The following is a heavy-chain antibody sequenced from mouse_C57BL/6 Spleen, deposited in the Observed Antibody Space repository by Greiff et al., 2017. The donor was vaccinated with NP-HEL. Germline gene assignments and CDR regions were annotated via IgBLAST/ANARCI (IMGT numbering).Heavy chain of an antibody. J-gene: IGHJ4*01. V-gene: IGHV1-18*01. D-gene: IGHD2-4*01. CDR1: GYTFTDYN. CDR2: INPNNGGT. CDR3: ARKDYDYGAMDY. Sequence: EVQLQQSGPELVKPGASVKIPCKASGYTFTDYNMDWVKQSHGKSLEWIGDINPNNGGTIYNQKFKGKATLTVDKSSSTAYMELRSLTSEDSAVYYSARKDYDYGAMDYWGQGTSVTVSS.